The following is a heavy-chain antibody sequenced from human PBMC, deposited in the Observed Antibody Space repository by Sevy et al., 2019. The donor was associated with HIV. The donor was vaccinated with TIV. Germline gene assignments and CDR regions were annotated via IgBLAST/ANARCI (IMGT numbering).Heavy chain of an antibody. V-gene: IGHV3-7*01. CDR3: AMGSIVGAASDY. CDR1: GFTLSNYW. D-gene: IGHD1-26*01. CDR2: IKQDGSEK. J-gene: IGHJ4*02. Sequence: GGSLRLSCAASGFTLSNYWMTWVRQAPGKGLEWVATIKQDGSEKYFVDSVKGRFTISRDNAKNSLYLQLNSLRAEDTAVYYCAMGSIVGAASDYWGQRTLVTVSS.